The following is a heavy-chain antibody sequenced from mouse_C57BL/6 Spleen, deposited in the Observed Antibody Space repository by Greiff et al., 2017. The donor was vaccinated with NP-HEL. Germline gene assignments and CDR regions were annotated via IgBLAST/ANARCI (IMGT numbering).Heavy chain of an antibody. CDR3: TTPITTVYFDY. Sequence: VQLQQSGAELVRPGASVKLSCTASGFNIKDYYMHWVKQRPEQGLEWIGRIDPEDGDTEYAPKFQGKATMTADTSSNTAYLQISSLTSEDTAVYYCTTPITTVYFDYWGQGTTLTVSS. CDR2: IDPEDGDT. D-gene: IGHD1-1*01. CDR1: GFNIKDYY. V-gene: IGHV14-1*01. J-gene: IGHJ2*01.